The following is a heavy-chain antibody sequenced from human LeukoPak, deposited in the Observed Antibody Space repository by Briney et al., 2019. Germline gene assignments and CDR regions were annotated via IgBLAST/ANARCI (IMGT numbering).Heavy chain of an antibody. V-gene: IGHV3-74*01. D-gene: IGHD3-22*01. CDR2: INTDGSRT. Sequence: GGSLRLSCAASGFTFSNSWMHWVRQAPGKGLVWVSRINTDGSRTNYADSVKGRFTISRDNAKNTLYLQMSSLRAEDTAVYYCAGGRYYSDTSGYFPEYLGQGALVAVSS. J-gene: IGHJ4*02. CDR3: AGGRYYSDTSGYFPEY. CDR1: GFTFSNSW.